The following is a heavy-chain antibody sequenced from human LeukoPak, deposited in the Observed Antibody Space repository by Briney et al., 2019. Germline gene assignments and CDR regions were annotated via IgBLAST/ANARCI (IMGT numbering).Heavy chain of an antibody. CDR2: ISSSSSYI. Sequence: MAGGSLRLSCAASGFTFSSYSMNWVRKAPGKGLEWVSSISSSSSYIYYADSVKGRFTISRDNAKNSLYLQMNSLRAEDTAVYYCARDNYDILTGYYHAFDIWGQGTMVTVSS. CDR3: ARDNYDILTGYYHAFDI. V-gene: IGHV3-21*01. D-gene: IGHD3-9*01. J-gene: IGHJ3*02. CDR1: GFTFSSYS.